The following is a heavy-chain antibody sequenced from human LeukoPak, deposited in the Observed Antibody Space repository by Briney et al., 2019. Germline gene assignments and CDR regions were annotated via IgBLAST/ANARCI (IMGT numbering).Heavy chain of an antibody. CDR1: GFTFSSFE. V-gene: IGHV3-48*03. CDR2: ISSSGSPR. J-gene: IGHJ4*02. CDR3: AKITRSLPDY. D-gene: IGHD5-24*01. Sequence: GGSLRLSCAASGFTFSSFEMNWVRQAPGKGLEWVSYISSSGSPRYYADSVKGRFTISRDNSKNTLYLQMKSLRAEDTAVYYCAKITRSLPDYWGQGTLVTVSS.